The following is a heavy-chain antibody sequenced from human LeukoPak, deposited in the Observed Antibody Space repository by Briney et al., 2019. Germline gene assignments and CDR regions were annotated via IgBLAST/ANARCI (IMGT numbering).Heavy chain of an antibody. CDR1: GLTFSTYI. CDR3: ARGVGNYGYDYFDY. CDR2: ISSNGRYT. Sequence: GGSLRLSCAASGLTFSTYILHWVRQAPGKGLEYVSTISSNGRYTYYAGSVWGRFTISRDNSKNTLYLQMGSLRAEDMAVYYCARGVGNYGYDYFDYWGQGILVTVSS. V-gene: IGHV3-64*02. D-gene: IGHD5-12*01. J-gene: IGHJ4*02.